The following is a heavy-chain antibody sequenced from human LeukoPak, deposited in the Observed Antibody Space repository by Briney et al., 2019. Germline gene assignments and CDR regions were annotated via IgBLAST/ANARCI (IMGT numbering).Heavy chain of an antibody. D-gene: IGHD3-16*02. Sequence: ASVKVSCKASGYTFTNYYIHWVRQAPGQGLEWMGIINPSGRSTSYAQKFQGRVTMTRDMSTTTDYMELSSLRYEDTAVYYCARDNSVGDIAWWFDPWGQGTLVTVSS. CDR2: INPSGRST. CDR3: ARDNSVGDIAWWFDP. CDR1: GYTFTNYY. V-gene: IGHV1-46*01. J-gene: IGHJ5*02.